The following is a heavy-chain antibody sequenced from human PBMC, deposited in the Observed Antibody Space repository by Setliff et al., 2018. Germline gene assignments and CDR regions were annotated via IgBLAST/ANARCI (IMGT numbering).Heavy chain of an antibody. CDR3: ARSPPNRGSGSGWYGDF. CDR2: ISAYDGNT. J-gene: IGHJ4*02. Sequence: ASVKVSCKASGYTFTNYDITWVRQAPGQGLEWMAWISAYDGNTRFAQNFQGRVTLTTDTPTSTAYMELRGLISDDTAVYYCARSPPNRGSGSGWYGDFWGQGTLVTVSS. CDR1: GYTFTNYD. V-gene: IGHV1-18*01. D-gene: IGHD6-19*01.